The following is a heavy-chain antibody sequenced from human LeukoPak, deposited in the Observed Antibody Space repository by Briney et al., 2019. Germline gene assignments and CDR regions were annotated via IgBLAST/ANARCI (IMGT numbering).Heavy chain of an antibody. CDR3: AKGEGVPAAPVSP. CDR2: IRYDGSNK. CDR1: GFTFSSYG. V-gene: IGHV3-30*02. D-gene: IGHD2-2*01. J-gene: IGHJ5*02. Sequence: GGSLRLSCAASGFTFSSYGMHWVRQAPGKGLEWVAFIRYDGSNKYYADSVKGRFTISRDNSKNTLYLQMNSLRAEDTAVYYCAKGEGVPAAPVSPWGQGTLVTVSS.